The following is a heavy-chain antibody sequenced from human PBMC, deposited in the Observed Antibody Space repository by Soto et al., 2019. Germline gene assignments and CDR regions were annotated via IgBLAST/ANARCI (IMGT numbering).Heavy chain of an antibody. CDR2: INHSGST. Sequence: QVQLQQWGAGLLKPSETLSLTCAVYGGSFSGYYWSWIRQPPGKGLEWIGEINHSGSTNYNPSLKSRVTISVDTSKNQFSLKLSSVTAAHTAVYYCARGGRGLLWFGESQRRAWFDPWGQGTLVTVSS. V-gene: IGHV4-34*01. CDR3: ARGGRGLLWFGESQRRAWFDP. CDR1: GGSFSGYY. D-gene: IGHD3-10*01. J-gene: IGHJ5*02.